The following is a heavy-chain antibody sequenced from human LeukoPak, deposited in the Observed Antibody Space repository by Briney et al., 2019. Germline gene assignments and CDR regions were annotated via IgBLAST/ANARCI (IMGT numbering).Heavy chain of an antibody. Sequence: ASVKVSCKASGYTFTGYYLHWVRQAPGQGLEWMGWINPNSGVTNYAQKFQGRVTLTRDTSITTAYMQLSRLSSDDTAVYYCARDVSRSRDFWGQGTLVTVSS. CDR2: INPNSGVT. V-gene: IGHV1-2*02. CDR1: GYTFTGYY. CDR3: ARDVSRSRDF. J-gene: IGHJ4*02. D-gene: IGHD2-8*01.